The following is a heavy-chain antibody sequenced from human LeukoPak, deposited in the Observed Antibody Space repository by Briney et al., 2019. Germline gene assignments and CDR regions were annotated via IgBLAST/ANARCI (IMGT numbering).Heavy chain of an antibody. Sequence: GASVKVSCKASGYTFTSYDINWVRQATGQGLEWMGWMNPNSGNTGYAQKFQGRVTMTRNTSISTAYMELSSLRSEDTAVYYCASLPRIYYDSSGYIDYYYGMDVWGQGTTVTVSS. CDR2: MNPNSGNT. V-gene: IGHV1-8*01. CDR3: ASLPRIYYDSSGYIDYYYGMDV. D-gene: IGHD3-22*01. J-gene: IGHJ6*02. CDR1: GYTFTSYD.